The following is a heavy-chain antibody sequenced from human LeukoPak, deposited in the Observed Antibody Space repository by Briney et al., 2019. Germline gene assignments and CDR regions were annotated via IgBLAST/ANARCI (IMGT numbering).Heavy chain of an antibody. CDR2: IYYSGST. V-gene: IGHV4-59*12. J-gene: IGHJ5*02. Sequence: PSETLSFTCTVSGGSISSYYWSWIRQPPGKGLEWIGYIYYSGSTNYNPSLKSRVTISVDTSKNQFSLKLSSVTAADTAIYYCAREYGSSHSFDPWGQGTLVTVSS. D-gene: IGHD6-13*01. CDR1: GGSISSYY. CDR3: AREYGSSHSFDP.